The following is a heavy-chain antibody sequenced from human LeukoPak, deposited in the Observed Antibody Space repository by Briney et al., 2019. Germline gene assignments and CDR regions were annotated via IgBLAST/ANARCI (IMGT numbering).Heavy chain of an antibody. CDR1: GGSISSSSYY. Sequence: SETLSLTCTVSGGSISSSSYYWGWIRQPPGKGLEWIGSIYYSGSTYYNPSLKSRVTISVDTSKNQFSLKLSSVAAADTAVCFCARYQDSSAAFDTWGQETMVTVSS. J-gene: IGHJ3*02. D-gene: IGHD1-26*01. CDR2: IYYSGST. V-gene: IGHV4-39*07. CDR3: ARYQDSSAAFDT.